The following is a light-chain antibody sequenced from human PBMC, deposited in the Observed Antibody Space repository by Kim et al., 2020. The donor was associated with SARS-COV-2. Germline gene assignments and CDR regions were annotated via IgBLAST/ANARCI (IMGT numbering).Light chain of an antibody. V-gene: IGLV2-23*02. CDR1: SSDVGNYNL. CDR2: EVV. J-gene: IGLJ3*02. Sequence: QSALTQPASVSGSPGQSIILSCTGNSSDVGNYNLVSWYQQHPGKAPKLMIYEVVKRPSGVSNRFSGSKSGNTASLTISGLQAEDEAEYYCCSYAGTRTRVFGGGTQLTVL. CDR3: CSYAGTRTRV.